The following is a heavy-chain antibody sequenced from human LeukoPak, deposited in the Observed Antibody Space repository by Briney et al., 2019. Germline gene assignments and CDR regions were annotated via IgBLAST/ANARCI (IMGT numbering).Heavy chain of an antibody. J-gene: IGHJ4*02. CDR1: DGSISSYY. CDR2: IHYGGST. CDR3: ARWGHFDTSGYFVVDY. D-gene: IGHD3-22*01. Sequence: SETLSLTCTISDGSISSYYWNWIRQSPGKGLEWIGHIHYGGSTHYNPSLQSRVSISIDTSKKHFSLNLRSVTAVDTAVYYCARWGHFDTSGYFVVDYWAREPWSPSPQ. V-gene: IGHV4-59*01.